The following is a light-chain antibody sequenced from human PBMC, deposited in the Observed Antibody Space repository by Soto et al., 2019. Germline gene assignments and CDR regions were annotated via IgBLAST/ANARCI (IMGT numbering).Light chain of an antibody. Sequence: EIMLTQSPGPLSSSPGERVTLSCRASQNVNSVYLTWYQQKVGQAPRLLIYGATNRATGVPDRFSGSGSGTDFSLTISRLEPEDFAVYYCHQYATWTFGQGTKVDI. V-gene: IGKV3-20*01. CDR3: HQYATWT. J-gene: IGKJ1*01. CDR2: GAT. CDR1: QNVNSVY.